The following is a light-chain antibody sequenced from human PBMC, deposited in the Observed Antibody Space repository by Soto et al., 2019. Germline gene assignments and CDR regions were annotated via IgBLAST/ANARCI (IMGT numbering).Light chain of an antibody. CDR2: GAS. J-gene: IGKJ1*01. CDR1: QGISNY. Sequence: DIQMTQSPSSLSASVGDRVTITCRASQGISNYLAWYQQKPGKVPELLIYGASTLQSGVPPRFSGSGSGTDFSLTISSLQPEDGATYYCQRYNSASTFGPGTKVEIK. CDR3: QRYNSAST. V-gene: IGKV1-27*01.